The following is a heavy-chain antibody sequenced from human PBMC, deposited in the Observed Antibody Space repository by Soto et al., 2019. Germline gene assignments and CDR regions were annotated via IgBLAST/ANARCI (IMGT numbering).Heavy chain of an antibody. J-gene: IGHJ2*01. CDR1: GGSISSYY. CDR2: IYYSGST. CDR3: ARRGSGYGLDWYFDL. Sequence: QVQLQESGPGLVKPSETLSLTCTVSGGSISSYYWSWIRQPPGKGLEWIGYIYYSGSTNYNPSLKSRVTISVDTSTNQFSLKLSSVAAADTAVYYCARRGSGYGLDWYFDLWGRGTLVTVSS. D-gene: IGHD3-22*01. V-gene: IGHV4-59*01.